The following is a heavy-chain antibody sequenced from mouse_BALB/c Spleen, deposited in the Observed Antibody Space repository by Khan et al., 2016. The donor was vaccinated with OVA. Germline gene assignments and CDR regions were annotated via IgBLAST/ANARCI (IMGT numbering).Heavy chain of an antibody. CDR2: INNSGSYT. D-gene: IGHD1-1*01. Sequence: EVELVESGGDLVKPGGSLKLSCEASGFTFSSYGMSWVRQTPDKRLEWVATINNSGSYTYYPDSVKGRLTISRDNAKNTLYLQMSSLKSEDTAMYDGARHRFTSPAAWFAYWGQGTLVTVSA. CDR1: GFTFSSYG. V-gene: IGHV5-6*01. CDR3: ARHRFTSPAAWFAY. J-gene: IGHJ3*01.